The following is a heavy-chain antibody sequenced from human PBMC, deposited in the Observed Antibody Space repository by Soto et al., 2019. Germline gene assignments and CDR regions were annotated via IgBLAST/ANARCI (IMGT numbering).Heavy chain of an antibody. Sequence: GGSLRLSCAVSGLSFSNHVMHWVRQAPGKGLEWVAVISYDGGNAYYAESVKGRFTVSRDNSKNTMYIEMSSVRGDDTAVYYCARDLTVFGVLNGDSPMDVWGKGTTVTVSS. CDR1: GLSFSNHV. V-gene: IGHV3-30*03. CDR3: ARDLTVFGVLNGDSPMDV. D-gene: IGHD3-3*01. J-gene: IGHJ6*04. CDR2: ISYDGGNA.